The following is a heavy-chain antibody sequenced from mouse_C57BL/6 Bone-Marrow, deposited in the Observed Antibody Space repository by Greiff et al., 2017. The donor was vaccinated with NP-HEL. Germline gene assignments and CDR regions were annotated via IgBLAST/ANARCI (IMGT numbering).Heavy chain of an antibody. Sequence: EVKLMESGAELVRPGASVKLSCTAAGFNIKDDYMHWVKQRPEKRLEWIAGIDPENGDTEYASKFQGKVTVTADTSTNTAYLQLSSLTSEDTAVYYYIAGSSYWDLDVWGQGTTVTVSS. D-gene: IGHD1-1*01. J-gene: IGHJ1*01. V-gene: IGHV14-4*01. CDR2: IDPENGDT. CDR3: IAGSSYWDLDV. CDR1: GFNIKDDY.